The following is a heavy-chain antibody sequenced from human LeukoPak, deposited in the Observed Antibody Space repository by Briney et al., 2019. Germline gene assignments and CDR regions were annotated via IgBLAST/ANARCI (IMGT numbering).Heavy chain of an antibody. J-gene: IGHJ4*02. CDR3: ARDSIAAAGKLFDY. Sequence: GGSLRLSCAASGFTFSSYSMNRVRQAPGKGLEWVSYISSSSSTIYYADSVKGRFTISRDNAKNSLYLQMNSLRAEDTAVYYCARDSIAAAGKLFDYWGQGTLVTVSS. V-gene: IGHV3-48*01. CDR1: GFTFSSYS. CDR2: ISSSSSTI. D-gene: IGHD6-13*01.